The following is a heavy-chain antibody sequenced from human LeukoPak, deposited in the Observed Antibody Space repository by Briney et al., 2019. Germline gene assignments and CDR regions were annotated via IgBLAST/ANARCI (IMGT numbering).Heavy chain of an antibody. J-gene: IGHJ4*02. CDR3: ARDSYYYDSSGYDY. V-gene: IGHV3-21*04. Sequence: SVRGRFTISRDNAKNSLYLQMNSLRAEDTAVYYCARDSYYYDSSGYDYWGQGTLVTVSS. D-gene: IGHD3-22*01.